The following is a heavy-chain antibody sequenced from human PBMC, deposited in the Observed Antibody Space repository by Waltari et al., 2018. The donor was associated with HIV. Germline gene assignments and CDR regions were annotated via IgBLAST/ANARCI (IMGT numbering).Heavy chain of an antibody. CDR2: ITSQGKNT. Sequence: EVQLVESGGGLVQPGGSLRLSCSASGFTFSNYPIHWVRQAPGKGLEYVSAITSQGKNTYYVDSVKGRFTISRDNSKNMLYLQMRSLRAEDTALYYCVKDSGYNSSGGAFDIWGQGTMVIVSS. J-gene: IGHJ3*02. CDR1: GFTFSNYP. CDR3: VKDSGYNSSGGAFDI. V-gene: IGHV3-64D*06. D-gene: IGHD3-22*01.